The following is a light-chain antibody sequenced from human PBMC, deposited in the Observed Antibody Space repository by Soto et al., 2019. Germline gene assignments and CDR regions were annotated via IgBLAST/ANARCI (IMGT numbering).Light chain of an antibody. J-gene: IGKJ5*01. V-gene: IGKV3-20*01. Sequence: EIVLTQSPGTLSLSPGERATLSCRASQSFSSSYLAWYQQKPGQAPRLLIFGASSRATGIPDRFSGSGSGAYFTLTISRLEPEDFAVYYCQQYGTSSTFGQGTRLEI. CDR3: QQYGTSST. CDR2: GAS. CDR1: QSFSSSY.